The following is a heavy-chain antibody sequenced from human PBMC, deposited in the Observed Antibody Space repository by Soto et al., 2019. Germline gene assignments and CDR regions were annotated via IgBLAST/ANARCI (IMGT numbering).Heavy chain of an antibody. J-gene: IGHJ4*02. D-gene: IGHD3-9*01. CDR3: TTGSDDILY. V-gene: IGHV3-15*07. CDR2: IKSKTDGGTT. CDR1: GFTFDKVW. Sequence: EVQLVESGGGLVKPGGSLRLSCAVSGFTFDKVWMNWVRQAPGKGLEWVGRIKSKTDGGTTDYAAPGKGRYTISRDDSKNMLYMQMNSLKTEDTGMYFCTTGSDDILYWGQGTLVTVSP.